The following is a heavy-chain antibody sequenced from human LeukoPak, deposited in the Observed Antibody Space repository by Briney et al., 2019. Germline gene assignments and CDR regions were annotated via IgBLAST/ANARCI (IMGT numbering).Heavy chain of an antibody. CDR1: GGTFSTYT. D-gene: IGHD2/OR15-2a*01. CDR2: INPMFGTA. V-gene: IGHV1-69*13. CDR3: ARGRVYGAFDI. Sequence: ASVKVSCKASGGTFSTYTINWVRQAPGQGLEWMGEINPMFGTANYAQNFQGRVTITADEFTSTAYMDLSSLRSEDTAVYYCARGRVYGAFDIWGQGTMVTVSS. J-gene: IGHJ3*02.